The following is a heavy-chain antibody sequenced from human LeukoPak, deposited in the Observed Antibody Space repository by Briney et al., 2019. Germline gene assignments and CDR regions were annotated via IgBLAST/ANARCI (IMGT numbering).Heavy chain of an antibody. V-gene: IGHV3-21*01. CDR1: GFTFSSYS. CDR3: ARGSIVGVPYYFDY. CDR2: ISSISSYI. Sequence: GSLRLSCAASGFTFSSYSMNWVRQAPGKGLEWVSSISSISSYIYYADSVKGRFTISRDNAKNSLYLQMNSLRAEDTAVYYCARGSIVGVPYYFDYWGQGTLVTVSS. J-gene: IGHJ4*02. D-gene: IGHD1-26*01.